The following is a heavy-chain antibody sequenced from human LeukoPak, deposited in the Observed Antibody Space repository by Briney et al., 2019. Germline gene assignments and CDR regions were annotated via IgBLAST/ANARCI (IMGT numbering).Heavy chain of an antibody. CDR3: ARDLLAVAAMGVALDY. Sequence: PGGSLRLSCAASGFTFSNYNMNWVRQAPGKGLEWVSSISSSSNYIYYADSVRGRFTISRDNAKNSLYLQMHSLRAEDTAVYYCARDLLAVAAMGVALDYWGQGTLVTVSS. V-gene: IGHV3-21*01. CDR1: GFTFSNYN. CDR2: ISSSSNYI. J-gene: IGHJ4*02. D-gene: IGHD6-19*01.